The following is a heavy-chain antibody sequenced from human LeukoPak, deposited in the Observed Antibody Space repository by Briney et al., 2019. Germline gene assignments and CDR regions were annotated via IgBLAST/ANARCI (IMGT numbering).Heavy chain of an antibody. V-gene: IGHV4-38-2*02. CDR1: GYSISSGYY. Sequence: PSETLSLTCSVSGYSISSGYYWGWIRQPPGKGLEWIGNIYHDGNTYYNPSLKSRVTISVDTSKKQFSLRLSSVTAADTAVYYCARFFRTVWELPYYWGPGTLVTVSS. CDR3: ARFFRTVWELPYY. CDR2: IYHDGNT. J-gene: IGHJ4*02. D-gene: IGHD1-26*01.